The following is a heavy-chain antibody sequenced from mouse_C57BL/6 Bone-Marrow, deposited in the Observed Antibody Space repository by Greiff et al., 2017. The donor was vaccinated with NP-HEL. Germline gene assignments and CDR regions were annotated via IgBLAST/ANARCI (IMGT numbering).Heavy chain of an antibody. CDR1: GFNIKDDY. J-gene: IGHJ2*01. CDR2: IDPENGDT. V-gene: IGHV14-4*01. CDR3: TTGLYYDLFDY. D-gene: IGHD2-4*01. Sequence: VHVKQSGAELVRPGASVKLSCTASGFNIKDDYMHWVKQRPEQGLEWIGWIDPENGDTEYASKFQGKATITADTSSNTAYLQLSSLTSEDTAVYYCTTGLYYDLFDYWGQGTTLTVSS.